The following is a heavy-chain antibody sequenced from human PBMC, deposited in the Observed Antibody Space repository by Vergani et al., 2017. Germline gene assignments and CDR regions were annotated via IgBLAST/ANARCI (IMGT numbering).Heavy chain of an antibody. Sequence: QVQLQESGPGLVKPSQTLSLTCTVSGGSISSGGYYWSWIRQPAGKGLEWIGRIYTSGSTNYNPSLKSRVTISVDTSKNQFSLKLSSVTAADTAVYYCARDGDGYNWGYFDYWGQGTLVTVSS. CDR2: IYTSGST. CDR3: ARDGDGYNWGYFDY. V-gene: IGHV4-61*02. D-gene: IGHD5-24*01. J-gene: IGHJ4*02. CDR1: GGSISSGGYY.